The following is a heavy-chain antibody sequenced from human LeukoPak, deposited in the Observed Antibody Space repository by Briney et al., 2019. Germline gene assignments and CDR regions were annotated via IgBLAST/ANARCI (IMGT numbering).Heavy chain of an antibody. CDR1: GGSISSYY. D-gene: IGHD1-26*01. CDR2: IYTSGST. Sequence: PSETLPLTCTVSGGSISSYYWSWIRQPAGKGLEWIGRIYTSGSTNYNPSLKSRVTMSVDTSKNQFSLNLRSVTPEDTAVYYCARVKAGASYYYYYYMDVWGKGTTVTISS. CDR3: ARVKAGASYYYYYYMDV. J-gene: IGHJ6*03. V-gene: IGHV4-4*07.